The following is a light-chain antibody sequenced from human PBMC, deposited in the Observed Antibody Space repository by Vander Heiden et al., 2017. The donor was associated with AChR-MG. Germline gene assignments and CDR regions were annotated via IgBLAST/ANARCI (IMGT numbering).Light chain of an antibody. Sequence: DIQMTQSPSTLSASVGDRVTITCRAKQSNSSWLDWYQQKPGKAHKLLIYKASSLESGVPSRFSGTGSGTEITLTISSLQPDDFATYYCQHYNSYSQYTFGQGTKLEIK. J-gene: IGKJ2*01. CDR3: QHYNSYSQYT. V-gene: IGKV1-5*03. CDR1: QSNSSW. CDR2: KAS.